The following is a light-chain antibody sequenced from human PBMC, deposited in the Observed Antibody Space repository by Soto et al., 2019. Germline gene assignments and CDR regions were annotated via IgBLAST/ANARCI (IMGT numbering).Light chain of an antibody. CDR1: QRVRSNY. CDR2: AAS. Sequence: EIVLTQSPGTLTLSPGETATLSCRASQRVRSNYLAWYQQGPGQAPRLLIFAASSRATGIPNRFSGSGSGTDFPLTISRPEPEHFAVYYCQQYSTSPWTFGQGTKEDIK. J-gene: IGKJ1*01. CDR3: QQYSTSPWT. V-gene: IGKV3-20*01.